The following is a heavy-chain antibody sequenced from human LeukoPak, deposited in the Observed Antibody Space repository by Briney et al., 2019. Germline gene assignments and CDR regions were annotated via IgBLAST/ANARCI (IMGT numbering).Heavy chain of an antibody. D-gene: IGHD1-14*01. J-gene: IGHJ6*03. V-gene: IGHV3-33*01. CDR3: ARDHRPEIQYYYMDV. Sequence: AGGSLRLSCAASGFSLSNYGMHGVRQAPGKGREGVAALLYDGNTKHYADSVKGRFTISRDISKNTFYLQMNSLTAEDTAVYYCARDHRPEIQYYYMDVWGKGTTVAVSS. CDR2: LLYDGNTK. CDR1: GFSLSNYG.